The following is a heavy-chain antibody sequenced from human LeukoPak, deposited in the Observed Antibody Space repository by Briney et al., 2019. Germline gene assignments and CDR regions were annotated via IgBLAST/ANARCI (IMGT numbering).Heavy chain of an antibody. CDR3: ARGTVTTDLTSYTIDY. CDR1: GGSFSGYY. V-gene: IGHV4-34*01. J-gene: IGHJ4*02. Sequence: SETLSLTCAVYGGSFSGYYWSWIRQPPGKGLEWIGEINHSGSTNYNSSLKSRVTISVDTSKNQFSLKLSSVTAADTAVYYCARGTVTTDLTSYTIDYWGQGTLVTVSS. CDR2: INHSGST. D-gene: IGHD4-11*01.